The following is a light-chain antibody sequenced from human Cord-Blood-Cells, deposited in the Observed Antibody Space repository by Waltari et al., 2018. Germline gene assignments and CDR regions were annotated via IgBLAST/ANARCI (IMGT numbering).Light chain of an antibody. CDR1: QSISSF. Sequence: DIQMTQSPSSLSASVGDIVTITCRASQSISSFLTWYQQKPGKPPKLLIYAASSLESGVPSRFSGSGSGTDFTLTISSLQPEDFTTYYCQQSYSTPLTFGGGTKVEIK. CDR3: QQSYSTPLT. V-gene: IGKV1-39*01. CDR2: AAS. J-gene: IGKJ4*01.